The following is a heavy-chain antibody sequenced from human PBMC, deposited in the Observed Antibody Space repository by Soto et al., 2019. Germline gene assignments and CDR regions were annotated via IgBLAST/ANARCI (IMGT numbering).Heavy chain of an antibody. D-gene: IGHD2-15*01. V-gene: IGHV1-18*04. Sequence: ASVKVSCKASGYTFTSYGISWVRQAPGQGLEWMGWISAYNGNTNYAQKLQGRVTMTTDTSTSTAYMELRSLRSDDTAVYYCATSVVVVAGVRAPYYFDYWGQGTLVTVS. CDR3: ATSVVVVAGVRAPYYFDY. CDR1: GYTFTSYG. CDR2: ISAYNGNT. J-gene: IGHJ4*02.